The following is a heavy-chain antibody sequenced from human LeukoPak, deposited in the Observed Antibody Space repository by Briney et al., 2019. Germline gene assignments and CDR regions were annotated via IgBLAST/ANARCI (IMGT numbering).Heavy chain of an antibody. CDR3: ARMTVYSSSWLAYYMDV. J-gene: IGHJ6*03. CDR1: GFTVSSYW. V-gene: IGHV3-7*01. Sequence: QPGGSLRLSCAASGFTVSSYWMSWVRQVPGKGLEWVANIKQDGSGKYYVDSVKGRFTISRDNAKNSLYLQMNSLRAEDTAVYYCARMTVYSSSWLAYYMDVWGKGTTVTVSS. CDR2: IKQDGSGK. D-gene: IGHD6-13*01.